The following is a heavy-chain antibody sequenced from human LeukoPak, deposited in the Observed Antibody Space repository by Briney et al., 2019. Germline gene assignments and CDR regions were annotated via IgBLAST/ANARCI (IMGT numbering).Heavy chain of an antibody. D-gene: IGHD3-9*01. V-gene: IGHV3-23*01. J-gene: IGHJ5*02. CDR3: AKGTVRYFDSRNWFDP. CDR1: GFTFSSYA. Sequence: GGSLRLSCAASGFTFSSYAMSWVRQAPGKGLEWVSAISGSGGSTYYADSVKGRFTISRDNSKNTLYLQMNSLRAEDTAVYYCAKGTVRYFDSRNWFDPWGQGTLVTVSS. CDR2: ISGSGGST.